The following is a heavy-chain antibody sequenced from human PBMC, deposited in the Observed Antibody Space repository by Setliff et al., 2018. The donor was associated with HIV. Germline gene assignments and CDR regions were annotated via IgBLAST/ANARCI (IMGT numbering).Heavy chain of an antibody. Sequence: SETLSLTCAVSGGSISSPNWWNWVRQPPGKGLEWVGETSHSGSVNYNPSLKSRAAISLDRSRNQFSLNLKSVTAVDNAVYYCARCRVSGAARLSVWMNCFDPWGQGTLVNVSS. CDR1: GGSISSPNW. CDR2: TSHSGSV. D-gene: IGHD6-6*01. V-gene: IGHV4-4*02. CDR3: ARCRVSGAARLSVWMNCFDP. J-gene: IGHJ5*02.